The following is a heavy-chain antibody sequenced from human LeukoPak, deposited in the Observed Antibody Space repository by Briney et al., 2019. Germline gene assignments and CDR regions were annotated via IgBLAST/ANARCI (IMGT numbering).Heavy chain of an antibody. CDR3: ASHLRYSGGWYGGWFDP. Sequence: ASVKVSCKASGYTFTSYGISWVRQAPGQGLEWMGWISAYNGNTNYAQKLQGRVTMTTDTSTSTAYMELRSLRSDDTAVYYCASHLRYSGGWYGGWFDPWGQGTLVTVSS. CDR1: GYTFTSYG. CDR2: ISAYNGNT. D-gene: IGHD6-19*01. V-gene: IGHV1-18*01. J-gene: IGHJ5*02.